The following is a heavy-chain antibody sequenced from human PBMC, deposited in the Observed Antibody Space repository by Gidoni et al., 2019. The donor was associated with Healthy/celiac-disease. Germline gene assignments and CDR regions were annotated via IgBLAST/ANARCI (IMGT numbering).Heavy chain of an antibody. D-gene: IGHD3-10*01. J-gene: IGHJ4*02. V-gene: IGHV3-30-3*01. CDR3: AREGLVRGVIGGFDY. CDR1: GFPFSSYA. Sequence: QVQLVESGGGVVQPGRLLRLSCAASGFPFSSYAMHWVLQAPGKGLEWVAVISYERSNKYYADSVKGRFTISRDNSKNTLYLQMNSLRAEDTAVYYCAREGLVRGVIGGFDYWGQGTLVTVSS. CDR2: ISYERSNK.